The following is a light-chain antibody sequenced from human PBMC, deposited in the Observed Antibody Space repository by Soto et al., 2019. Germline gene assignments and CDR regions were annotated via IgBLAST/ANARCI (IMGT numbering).Light chain of an antibody. V-gene: IGKV3-20*01. CDR2: GAS. CDR1: QRISANY. Sequence: ETLLTQSPGTLSLSPGERATLSCRASQRISANYLAWYQQKPGQPPRLVVYGASSRATGIPDRFSGSGSGTDFTLPISRLEPEDFAVFYCQQYGNSPLTFGGGTKLEIK. CDR3: QQYGNSPLT. J-gene: IGKJ4*01.